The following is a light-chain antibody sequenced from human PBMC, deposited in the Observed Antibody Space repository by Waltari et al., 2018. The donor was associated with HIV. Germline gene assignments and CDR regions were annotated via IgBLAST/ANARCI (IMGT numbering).Light chain of an antibody. CDR1: QSVSSNY. Sequence: ELVLTQSPGTLSLSPGDRATLSCRASQSVSSNYLAWYQQKPGQAPRLLIYGASSRATGIPDRFSGSGAGTDFTLTISRLEPEDFAVYYCQQYGSSPRTFGQGTKVEIK. V-gene: IGKV3-20*01. J-gene: IGKJ1*01. CDR2: GAS. CDR3: QQYGSSPRT.